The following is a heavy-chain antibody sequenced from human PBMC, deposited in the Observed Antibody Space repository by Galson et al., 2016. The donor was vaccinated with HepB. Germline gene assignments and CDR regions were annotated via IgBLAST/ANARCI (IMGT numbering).Heavy chain of an antibody. D-gene: IGHD2-8*01. J-gene: IGHJ3*01. CDR1: GGSFNTYA. Sequence: SVKVSCKASGGSFNTYAINWVRQAPGQGLEYMGGIIPMSGSAHYAQKFRDRVTIIATAGTSTAYMELRNLRSDDTAVYYCARVYPGVTLDFWGQGTMVTVSA. V-gene: IGHV1-69*13. CDR3: ARVYPGVTLDF. CDR2: IIPMSGSA.